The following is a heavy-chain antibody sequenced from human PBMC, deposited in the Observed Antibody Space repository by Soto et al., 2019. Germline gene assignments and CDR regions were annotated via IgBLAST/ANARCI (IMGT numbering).Heavy chain of an antibody. D-gene: IGHD2-15*01. V-gene: IGHV4-38-2*01. CDR2: IFHGGNT. Sequence: LSLTFAVSRFFISIGNYWDWIRKPPGKGLEWIGSIFHGGNTYYNPSLKSRVTISVDMSKNQFSLKLNSVTAADTAVYYCARARWYDAFDVWGQGTVVTVSS. J-gene: IGHJ3*01. CDR3: ARARWYDAFDV. CDR1: RFFISIGNY.